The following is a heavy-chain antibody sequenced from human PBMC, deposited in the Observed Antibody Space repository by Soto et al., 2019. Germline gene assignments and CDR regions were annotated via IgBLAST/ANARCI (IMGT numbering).Heavy chain of an antibody. J-gene: IGHJ4*02. Sequence: GASVKVSCKGLGYTFTSYGISWVRQAPGQGLEWMGWIRPNDGHTSYAQKFQDRVTMTRDTSTTTVYMDLRSLGSDDTAVYYCAIIGSGDYSDFDYWGQGTLVTVSS. CDR2: IRPNDGHT. D-gene: IGHD4-4*01. V-gene: IGHV1-18*01. CDR3: AIIGSGDYSDFDY. CDR1: GYTFTSYG.